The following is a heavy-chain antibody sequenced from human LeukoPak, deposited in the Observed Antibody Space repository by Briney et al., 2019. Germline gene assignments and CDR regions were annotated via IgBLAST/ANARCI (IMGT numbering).Heavy chain of an antibody. CDR1: GFTFSNAW. V-gene: IGHV3-15*01. D-gene: IGHD2-2*01. Sequence: AGSLTLSCAASGFTFSNAWMSWVSQAAGKGLEWVGRIKSKTDGGTTDYAAPVKGRFTSSRDDSKNTLSLQMNSLKTEDTAVYSCTTGQYCSSTSCYYSYYYGMDVWGKGTTVTVSS. J-gene: IGHJ6*04. CDR3: TTGQYCSSTSCYYSYYYGMDV. CDR2: IKSKTDGGTT.